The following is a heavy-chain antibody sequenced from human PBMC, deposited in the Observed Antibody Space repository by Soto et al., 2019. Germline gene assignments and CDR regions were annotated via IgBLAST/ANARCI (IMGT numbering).Heavy chain of an antibody. J-gene: IGHJ4*02. V-gene: IGHV4-30-2*01. Sequence: QLQLQESGSGLVKPSQTLSLTCAVSGGSISSGGYSWSWIRQPPGKGLEWIGYIYHSGSTYYNPSLKSRVTISVDRSKNQFSLKLSSVTAADTAVYYCARAVTTMVRGVITRRHFDYWGQGTLVTVSS. CDR2: IYHSGST. D-gene: IGHD3-10*01. CDR3: ARAVTTMVRGVITRRHFDY. CDR1: GGSISSGGYS.